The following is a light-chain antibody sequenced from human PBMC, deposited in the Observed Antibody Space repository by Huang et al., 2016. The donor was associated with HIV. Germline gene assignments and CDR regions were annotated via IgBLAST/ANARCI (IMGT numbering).Light chain of an antibody. CDR1: QHLLYSSRHNR. V-gene: IGKV2-28*01. CDR3: MQGRQPPPT. J-gene: IGKJ2*01. CDR2: LGS. Sequence: DIVMTQSPLSLPVTPGQPASISCRSSQHLLYSSRHNRLDWYLQKPGRSPQLLVFLGSSRATGVPDRVTGRGSGTNFTLEISRVEAEDAGTYYCMQGRQPPPTFGQGTKLEI.